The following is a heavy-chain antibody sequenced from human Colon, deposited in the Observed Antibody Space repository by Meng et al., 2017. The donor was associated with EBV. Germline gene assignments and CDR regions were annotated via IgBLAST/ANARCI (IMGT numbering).Heavy chain of an antibody. CDR1: GGSIRNEQW. V-gene: IGHV4-4*02. J-gene: IGHJ4*02. CDR3: ATQESRDGHNPY. D-gene: IGHD5-24*01. Sequence: QVQLQESGPGLVKPSGPLSLTCDVSGGSIRNEQWWSWVRQAPGKGLEWIGEMYHSGTTNYNPSLKSRVTISMGKSNNQLSLKLNSVTAADTAVYYCATQESRDGHNPYWGQGTLVTVSS. CDR2: MYHSGTT.